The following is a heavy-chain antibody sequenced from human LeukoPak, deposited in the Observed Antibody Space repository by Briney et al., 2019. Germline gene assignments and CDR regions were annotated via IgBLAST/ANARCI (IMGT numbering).Heavy chain of an antibody. V-gene: IGHV4-4*07. CDR2: IYASGST. CDR3: AREVLRVYSGYLYYFDY. Sequence: SETLSLTCTVSGGSISSYYWGWIRQPAGKGLEWIGRIYASGSTNYNPSLKSRVTMSVDTSKNQFSLKLSSVTAADTAVYFCAREVLRVYSGYLYYFDYWGQGTLVTVSS. CDR1: GGSISSYY. D-gene: IGHD5-12*01. J-gene: IGHJ4*02.